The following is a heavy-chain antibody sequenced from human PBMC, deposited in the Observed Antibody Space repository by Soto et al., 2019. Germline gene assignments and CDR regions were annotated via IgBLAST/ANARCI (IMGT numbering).Heavy chain of an antibody. J-gene: IGHJ4*02. D-gene: IGHD3-10*01. CDR1: GGSISSGGYS. V-gene: IGHV4-30-2*01. Sequence: TSETLSLTCAVSGGSISSGGYSWSWIRQPPGKGLEWIGYIYHSGSTYYNPSLKSRVTISVDTSKNQFSLKLSSVTAADTAVYYCARNYGPGYTFDYWGQGTLVTVSS. CDR2: IYHSGST. CDR3: ARNYGPGYTFDY.